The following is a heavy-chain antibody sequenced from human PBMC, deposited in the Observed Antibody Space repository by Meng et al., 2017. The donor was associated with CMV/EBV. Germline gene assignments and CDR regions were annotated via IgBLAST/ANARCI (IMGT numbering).Heavy chain of an antibody. J-gene: IGHJ4*02. CDR2: ISAYNGNT. CDR1: GYTFTSYG. D-gene: IGHD1-26*01. Sequence: ASVKVSCKASGYTFTSYGISWVRQAPGQGLEWMGWISAYNGNTNYAQKLQGRVTMTTGTSTSTAYMELSSLRSDDTAVYYCARDDLKYSGSYSTDYWGQGTLVTVSS. V-gene: IGHV1-18*01. CDR3: ARDDLKYSGSYSTDY.